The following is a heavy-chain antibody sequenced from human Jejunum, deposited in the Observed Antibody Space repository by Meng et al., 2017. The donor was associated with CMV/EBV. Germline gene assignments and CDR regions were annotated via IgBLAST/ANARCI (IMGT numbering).Heavy chain of an antibody. V-gene: IGHV3-15*07. CDR1: FTFSNAW. CDR3: TTDTVFGAVKNAFDI. Sequence: FTFSNAWMNWVRQAPGKGLEWVGRIRSKTAGGTTEYAAPVKGRFTISREDSKNTLYLQMDSLKTEDTALYYCTTDTVFGAVKNAFDIWGQGTMVTVSS. CDR2: IRSKTAGGTT. J-gene: IGHJ3*02. D-gene: IGHD3-3*01.